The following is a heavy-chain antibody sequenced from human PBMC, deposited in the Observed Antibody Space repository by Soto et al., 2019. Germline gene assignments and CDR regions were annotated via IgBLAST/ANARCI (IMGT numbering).Heavy chain of an antibody. CDR2: IYYSGST. CDR1: DTSITSAIYF. CDR3: ARRPKRSGYSGPDY. V-gene: IGHV4-39*01. D-gene: IGHD5-12*01. J-gene: IGHJ4*02. Sequence: PSETLSLTCTVSDTSITSAIYFWDWIRQPPGKGLEWIGSIYYSGSTYTNPSLKSRVTISVDTSKNQFSLRLISVTAADTAVYYCARRPKRSGYSGPDYWGQG.